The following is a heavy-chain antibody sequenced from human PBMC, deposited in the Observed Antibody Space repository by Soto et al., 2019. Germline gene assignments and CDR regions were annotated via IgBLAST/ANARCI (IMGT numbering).Heavy chain of an antibody. J-gene: IGHJ4*02. D-gene: IGHD3-22*01. Sequence: QVQLLQSGTEVKEPGASVKVSCKASGYTFTSFDISWVRQAPGQGLEWVGWTTGSNTHTNYAQKLQGRVTMTTDTSTATAYMELRSLSSDDTAIYYCARGGYSSGYHYWGQGTLVTVSS. CDR1: GYTFTSFD. CDR2: TTGSNTHT. CDR3: ARGGYSSGYHY. V-gene: IGHV1-18*04.